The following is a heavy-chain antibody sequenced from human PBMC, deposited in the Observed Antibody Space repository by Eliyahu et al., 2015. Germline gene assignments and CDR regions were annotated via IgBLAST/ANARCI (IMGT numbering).Heavy chain of an antibody. CDR1: GFXLXXARMG. CDR2: IFSNDEK. V-gene: IGHV2-26*01. D-gene: IGHD2-2*01. J-gene: IGHJ3*02. CDR3: ARIYHPARTRISLGAFDI. Sequence: QVTLKESGPVLVKPTETLTLTCTVSGFXLXXARMGVSWXRQPPGKALEWFTHIFSNDEKSYSTSLKSRLTISKDTSKSQVVLTMTNMDPVDTATYYCARIYHPARTRISLGAFDIWGQGTMVTVSS.